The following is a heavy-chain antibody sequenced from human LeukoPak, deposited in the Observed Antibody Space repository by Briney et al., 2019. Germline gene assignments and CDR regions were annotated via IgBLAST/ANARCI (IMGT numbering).Heavy chain of an antibody. V-gene: IGHV3-11*01. CDR3: ARGLPATLLDY. CDR1: GFTFSDYY. Sequence: GGSLRLSCVASGFTFSDYYMSWIRLAPGKGLEWVSYISSSDTTIYYADSVKGRFTISRDNAKNSLYLQMNSLRVEDTAVYYCARGLPATLLDYWGQGTLVTVSS. D-gene: IGHD2-2*01. CDR2: ISSSDTTI. J-gene: IGHJ4*02.